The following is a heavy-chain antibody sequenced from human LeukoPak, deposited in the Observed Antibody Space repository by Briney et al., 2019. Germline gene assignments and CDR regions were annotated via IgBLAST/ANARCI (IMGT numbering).Heavy chain of an antibody. J-gene: IGHJ4*02. CDR3: STAVANTNGWYSYFDY. V-gene: IGHV3-15*01. CDR1: GFTFSVAW. Sequence: GGSLRLSCAASGFTFSVAWMSWVRQAPGRGLEWVGRIKAKTDGGTTDCAAPVRGRFTISRDDSKNTLYLQLNSLKTEDTAVYYCSTAVANTNGWYSYFDYWGQGTLVTVSS. CDR2: IKAKTDGGTT. D-gene: IGHD6-19*01.